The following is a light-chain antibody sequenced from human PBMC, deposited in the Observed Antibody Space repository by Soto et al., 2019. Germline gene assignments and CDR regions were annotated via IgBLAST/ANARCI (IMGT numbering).Light chain of an antibody. CDR3: SSYTSSSTRV. Sequence: QSVLTQPASVSGSPGPSITISCTGTSSDVGGYNYVSWYQQHPGKAPKLMIHEVSNRPSGVSNRFSGSKSGNTASLTISGLQAEDEADYYCSSYTSSSTRVFGGGTKLPVL. CDR1: SSDVGGYNY. J-gene: IGLJ3*02. CDR2: EVS. V-gene: IGLV2-14*01.